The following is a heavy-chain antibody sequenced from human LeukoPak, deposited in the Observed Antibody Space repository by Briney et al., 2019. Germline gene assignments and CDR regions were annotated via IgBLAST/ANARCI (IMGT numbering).Heavy chain of an antibody. J-gene: IGHJ6*02. CDR3: AKELQLPQSIVVVPAAMNLNYYYGMDV. CDR1: GFTFSSYG. V-gene: IGHV3-30*18. Sequence: GGSLRLSCAASGFTFSSYGMHWVRQAPGKGLEWVAVISYDGSNKYYADSAKGRFTISRDNSKNTLYLQMNSLRAEDTAVYYCAKELQLPQSIVVVPAAMNLNYYYGMDVWGQGTTVTVSS. CDR2: ISYDGSNK. D-gene: IGHD2-2*01.